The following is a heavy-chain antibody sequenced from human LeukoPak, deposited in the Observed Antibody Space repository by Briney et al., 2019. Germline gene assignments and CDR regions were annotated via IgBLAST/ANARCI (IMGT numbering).Heavy chain of an antibody. CDR1: GFTFSSYG. CDR2: ISYDGSNK. J-gene: IGHJ4*02. Sequence: GRSLRLSCAASGFTFSSYGMHWVRQAPGKGLEWVAVISYDGSNKYYADSVKGRFTISRDNSKNTLYLQMNSLRAEDTAVYYCAKTMDIVVVPAAIRGYSYGYLCDYWGQGTLVTVSS. V-gene: IGHV3-30*18. D-gene: IGHD2-2*03. CDR3: AKTMDIVVVPAAIRGYSYGYLCDY.